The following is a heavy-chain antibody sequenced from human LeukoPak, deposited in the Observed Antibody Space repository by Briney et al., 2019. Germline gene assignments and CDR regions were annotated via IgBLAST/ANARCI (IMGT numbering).Heavy chain of an antibody. Sequence: PVKVSCTASGGTFSTYAITRVRHAPGQRLEWMGGIIPIFVIANYAQKFQSRVTITADESTSIAYMELSSLRSEDTAVYYCARDRGDWQHLVLDYWGQGTMVTVSS. CDR3: ARDRGDWQHLVLDY. J-gene: IGHJ4*02. CDR1: GGTFSTYA. V-gene: IGHV1-69*13. CDR2: IIPIFVIA. D-gene: IGHD6-13*01.